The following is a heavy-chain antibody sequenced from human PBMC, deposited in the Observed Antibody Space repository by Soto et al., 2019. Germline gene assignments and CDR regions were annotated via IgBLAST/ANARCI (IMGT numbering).Heavy chain of an antibody. CDR3: ARRYGGTFDY. D-gene: IGHD2-15*01. CDR1: GGSISSYH. V-gene: IGHV4-59*08. J-gene: IGHJ4*02. CDR2: IYYSGRT. Sequence: QVQLQELGPGLVKPSETLSLPCTISGGSISSYHWSWMQQPPGKGLEWIGYIYYSGRTNCNPALKSRVTISVDTSKNQFSLMLSSVTAADTAVYYCARRYGGTFDYWGQGTLVTVSS.